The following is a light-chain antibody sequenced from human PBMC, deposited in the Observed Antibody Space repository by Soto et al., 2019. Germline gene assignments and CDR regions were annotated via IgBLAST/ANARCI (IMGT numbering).Light chain of an antibody. CDR3: QSYDSSLSGSV. J-gene: IGLJ2*01. CDR1: SSNIGAGYD. CDR2: GNS. Sequence: QSVLTRPPSVSGAPGQRVTISCTGGSSNIGAGYDVHWYQQLPGTAPKLLIYGNSNRPSGVPDRFSGSKSGTSASLAITGFQAEDEADYFCQSYDSSLSGSVFGGGTKVTVL. V-gene: IGLV1-40*01.